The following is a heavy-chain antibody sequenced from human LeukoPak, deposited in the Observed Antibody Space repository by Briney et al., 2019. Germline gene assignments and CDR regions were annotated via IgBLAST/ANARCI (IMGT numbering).Heavy chain of an antibody. CDR3: ARQVVAVAGTGYFDY. J-gene: IGHJ4*02. D-gene: IGHD6-19*01. V-gene: IGHV4-39*01. CDR1: GGSLSSGHYY. Sequence: PSETLSLTCTVSGGSLSSGHYYWGWIRQPPGKGLEWIGSIYYSGSTYYNASLKSRGTISVDTSKNQFSLKLNSVTAADTAVYFCARQVVAVAGTGYFDYWGQGTLVTVSS. CDR2: IYYSGST.